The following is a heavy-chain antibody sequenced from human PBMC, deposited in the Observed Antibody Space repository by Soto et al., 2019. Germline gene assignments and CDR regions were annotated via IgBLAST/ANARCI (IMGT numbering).Heavy chain of an antibody. V-gene: IGHV3-11*06. D-gene: IGHD1-7*01. CDR3: ARGGVKGTTSRGQVYN. CDR2: ISSSSDST. Sequence: QVQVVESGGGLVKPGGSLRLSCAASGFTFSDYYMSWIRQAPGKGLEWVSFISSSSDSTKYADSVKVRYTISRDNAKNSLYLKLNCLRAEDTAVYYCARGGVKGTTSRGQVYNWGQGTLVTVSS. J-gene: IGHJ4*02. CDR1: GFTFSDYY.